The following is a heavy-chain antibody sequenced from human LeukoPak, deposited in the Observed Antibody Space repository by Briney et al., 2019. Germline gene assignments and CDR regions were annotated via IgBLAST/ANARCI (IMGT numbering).Heavy chain of an antibody. D-gene: IGHD6-13*01. J-gene: IGHJ4*02. CDR3: AKVSGYSIDY. V-gene: IGHV5-51*01. Sequence: GESLKISRKGSGYTFTSYWIAWLRQMPGKGLEWMGIIYPGNSDTRYSPSFRGQVTMSVDKSISTAYVQWSGLRASDTAMYYCAKVSGYSIDYWGLGTLVTVSS. CDR2: IYPGNSDT. CDR1: GYTFTSYW.